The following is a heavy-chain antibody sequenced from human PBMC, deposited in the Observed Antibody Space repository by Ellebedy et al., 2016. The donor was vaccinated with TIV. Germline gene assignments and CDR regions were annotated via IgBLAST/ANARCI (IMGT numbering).Heavy chain of an antibody. V-gene: IGHV4-39*01. D-gene: IGHD5/OR15-5a*01. CDR3: ATVYPVYWHVDF. CDR1: GGPIRNSHHY. J-gene: IGHJ2*01. CDR2: VFHSGPA. Sequence: MPSETLSLTCTVTGGPIRNSHHYWGWIRQSPGKGPEWLGSVFHSGPAYYNPSLKSRVNISLDTSRNQVSLKVSSVTAADTAVYYCATVYPVYWHVDFWGRGTLVSVSS.